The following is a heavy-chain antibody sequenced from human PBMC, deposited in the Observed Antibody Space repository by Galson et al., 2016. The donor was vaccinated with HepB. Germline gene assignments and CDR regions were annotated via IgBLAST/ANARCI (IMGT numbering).Heavy chain of an antibody. J-gene: IGHJ6*02. CDR3: ANEVRLSSSYLSYQYYGMDV. CDR2: ISLHGGDI. D-gene: IGHD2-2*01. V-gene: IGHV3-9*01. Sequence: SLRLSCAASGFTFHEYAMHWVRQGPGKGLEWVAGISLHGGDIDYADSVKGRFTISRDNARKSVSLQMNALKPEDTALYYCANEVRLSSSYLSYQYYGMDVWGRGTTVTVSS. CDR1: GFTFHEYA.